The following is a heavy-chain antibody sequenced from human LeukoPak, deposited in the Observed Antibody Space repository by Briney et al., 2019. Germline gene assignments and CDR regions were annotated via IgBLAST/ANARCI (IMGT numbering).Heavy chain of an antibody. CDR3: TREFQRFSDGYH. Sequence: GGSLRLSCAASGFTFNSYGMHWVRQAPGKGLEWVAVISFDGKNKYYGDSVKGRFTISRDNSENMVYLQMNSLRAEDTAVYYCTREFQRFSDGYHWGQGTLVTVSS. CDR2: ISFDGKNK. CDR1: GFTFNSYG. V-gene: IGHV3-30*03. D-gene: IGHD5-18*01. J-gene: IGHJ5*02.